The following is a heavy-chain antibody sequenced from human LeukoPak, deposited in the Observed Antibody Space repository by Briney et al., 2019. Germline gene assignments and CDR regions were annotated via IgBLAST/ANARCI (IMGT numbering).Heavy chain of an antibody. J-gene: IGHJ4*02. Sequence: PSQTLSLTCTVSGGSISSGGYYWSWIRQHPGKGLEWIGYIYYSGSTYYNPSLKSRVTISVDTSKNQFSLKLSSVTAADTAVYYCARGWNLYGDYELWGQGTLVTVSS. CDR3: ARGWNLYGDYEL. CDR1: GGSISSGGYY. D-gene: IGHD4-17*01. CDR2: IYYSGST. V-gene: IGHV4-31*03.